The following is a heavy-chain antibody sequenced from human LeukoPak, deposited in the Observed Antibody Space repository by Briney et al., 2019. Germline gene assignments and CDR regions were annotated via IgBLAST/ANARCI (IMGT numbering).Heavy chain of an antibody. V-gene: IGHV4-59*01. CDR2: IYYSGST. D-gene: IGHD1-1*01. J-gene: IGHJ6*02. Sequence: SETLSLTCTVSGGSISSYYWSWIRQPPGKGLEWIGYIYYSGSTNYNPSLKSRVTISVDTSKNQFSLKLSSVTAADTAVYYCARAVISYKPRHHLGMDVWGQGTTVTVSS. CDR3: ARAVISYKPRHHLGMDV. CDR1: GGSISSYY.